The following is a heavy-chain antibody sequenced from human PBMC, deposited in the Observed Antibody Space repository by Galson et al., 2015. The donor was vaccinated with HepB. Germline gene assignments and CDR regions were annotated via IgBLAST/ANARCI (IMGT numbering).Heavy chain of an antibody. CDR2: TNTNTGNP. V-gene: IGHV7-4-1*02. Sequence: SVKVSCKASGYTFTSYAMNWVRQAPGQGLEWMGWTNTNTGNPTYAQGFTGRFVFSLDTSVSTAYLQISSLKAEDTAVYYCARGVELWFGELLRPLLPQPIGFDYWGQGTLVTVPS. J-gene: IGHJ4*02. CDR3: ARGVELWFGELLRPLLPQPIGFDY. D-gene: IGHD3-10*01. CDR1: GYTFTSYA.